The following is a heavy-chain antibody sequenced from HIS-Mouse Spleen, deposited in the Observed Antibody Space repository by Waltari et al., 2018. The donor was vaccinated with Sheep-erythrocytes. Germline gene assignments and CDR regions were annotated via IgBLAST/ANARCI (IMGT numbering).Heavy chain of an antibody. CDR3: AKVRTVNYWYFDL. V-gene: IGHV3-30*18. CDR2: ISYDGSNK. D-gene: IGHD1-1*01. Sequence: QVQLVESGGGVVQPGRSLRLSCAASGFTFSSYGMPWVRRAPGQGLEWVAVISYDGSNKYYADSAKGRFTISRDNSKNTLYLQMNSLRAEDTAVYYCAKVRTVNYWYFDLWGRGTLVTVSS. CDR1: GFTFSSYG. J-gene: IGHJ2*01.